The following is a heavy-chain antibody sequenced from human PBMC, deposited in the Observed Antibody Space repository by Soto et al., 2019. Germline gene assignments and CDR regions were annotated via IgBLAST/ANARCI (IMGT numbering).Heavy chain of an antibody. J-gene: IGHJ4*02. CDR3: ASYYDILTGHYAFDY. CDR1: GASISSYY. D-gene: IGHD3-9*01. CDR2: IYYTGNT. V-gene: IGHV4-59*01. Sequence: PSETLSLTCTVSGASISSYYWTWIRQPPGKGLEWIGYIYYTGNTNYNPSLKSRVTISIDTSKNQFSLKLSSVTAADTAVYYCASYYDILTGHYAFDYWGQGTLVTVSS.